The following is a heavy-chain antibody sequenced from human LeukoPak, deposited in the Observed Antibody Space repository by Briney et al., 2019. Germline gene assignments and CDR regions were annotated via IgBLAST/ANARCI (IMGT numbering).Heavy chain of an antibody. J-gene: IGHJ4*02. CDR3: ARDPDYYDSSGYYYLDY. CDR1: GFTFSSYW. CDR2: ISSSSSYI. Sequence: PGGSLRLSCAASGFTFSSYWMNWVRQAPGKGLEWVSSISSSSSYIYYADSVKGRFTISRDNAKNSLYLQMNSLRAEDTAVYYCARDPDYYDSSGYYYLDYWGQGTLVTVSS. D-gene: IGHD3-22*01. V-gene: IGHV3-21*01.